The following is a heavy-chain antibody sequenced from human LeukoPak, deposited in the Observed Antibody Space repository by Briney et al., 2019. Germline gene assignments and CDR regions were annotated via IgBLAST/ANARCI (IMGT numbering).Heavy chain of an antibody. D-gene: IGHD1-1*01. CDR3: ARPRRAERDEDF. Sequence: GESLKISCKASGYSFTNYWIGWVRQLPGKGLEWMGTINPGDTNIAYSPSFQGQVTISADRSINTAYLQWSSLKASDTAMYYCARPRRAERDEDFWGQGTLVTVSS. CDR1: GYSFTNYW. CDR2: INPGDTNI. V-gene: IGHV5-51*01. J-gene: IGHJ4*02.